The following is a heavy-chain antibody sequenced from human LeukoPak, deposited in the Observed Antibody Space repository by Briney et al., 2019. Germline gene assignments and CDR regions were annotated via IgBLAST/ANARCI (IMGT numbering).Heavy chain of an antibody. Sequence: SETLSLTCTVSGGSVSAYYWNWIRQPPGKGLEWIGYIYRTGTTSYNPSLKSRVNISIDTSKNQFSLNLNSVTAADTAVYYCARAPSDWGATNWFDPWGQGTLVTVSS. V-gene: IGHV4-59*02. CDR1: GGSVSAYY. J-gene: IGHJ5*02. D-gene: IGHD1-26*01. CDR3: ARAPSDWGATNWFDP. CDR2: IYRTGTT.